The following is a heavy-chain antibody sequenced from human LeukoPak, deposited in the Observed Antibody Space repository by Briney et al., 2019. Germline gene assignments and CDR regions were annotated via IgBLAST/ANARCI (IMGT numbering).Heavy chain of an antibody. V-gene: IGHV1-69*13. J-gene: IGHJ4*02. D-gene: IGHD1-26*01. CDR1: GGTFSSYA. Sequence: SVKVSCKASGGTFSSYAISWVRQAPGQGLEWMGGIIPIFGTANYAQKFQGRVTITADESTGTAYMELSSLRAEDTAVYFCAREKFIFIVGATRQRYFDYWGQGTLVTVSS. CDR3: AREKFIFIVGATRQRYFDY. CDR2: IIPIFGTA.